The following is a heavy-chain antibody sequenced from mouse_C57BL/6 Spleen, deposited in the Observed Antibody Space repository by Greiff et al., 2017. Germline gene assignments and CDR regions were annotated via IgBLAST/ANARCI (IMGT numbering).Heavy chain of an antibody. CDR2: IGPGSGST. D-gene: IGHD1-1*01. CDR1: GYTFTDYY. CDR3: ASTVVARAWFAY. Sequence: VQLQQSGAELVKPGASVKISCKASGYTFTDYYINWVKQRPGQGLEWIGKIGPGSGSTYYTEKFKGKATLTADKSSSTAYMQLSSLTSEDSAVYFGASTVVARAWFAYWGQGTLVTVSA. V-gene: IGHV1-77*01. J-gene: IGHJ3*01.